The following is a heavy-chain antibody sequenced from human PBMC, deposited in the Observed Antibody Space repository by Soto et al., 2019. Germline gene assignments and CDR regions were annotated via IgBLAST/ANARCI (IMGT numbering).Heavy chain of an antibody. CDR3: ARAYTGLYGMDV. V-gene: IGHV3-13*01. J-gene: IGHJ6*02. CDR2: IGTAGDT. Sequence: QPGGSLRLSCAASGFTFSSYDMHWVRQATGKGLEWVSAIGTAGDTYYPGSVKGRFTISRENAKNSLYLQMNSLRAGDTAVYYCARAYTGLYGMDVWGQGTTVTVSS. CDR1: GFTFSSYD. D-gene: IGHD3-16*01.